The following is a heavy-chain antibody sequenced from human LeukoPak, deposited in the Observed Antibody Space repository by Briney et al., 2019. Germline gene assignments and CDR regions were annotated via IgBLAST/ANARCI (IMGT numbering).Heavy chain of an antibody. D-gene: IGHD2-21*01. CDR3: ARGRLAYFSFDY. CDR1: GFTVSSNY. V-gene: IGHV3-53*01. J-gene: IGHJ4*02. CDR2: IYSGGST. Sequence: GGSLRLSCAASGFTVSSNYMSWVRQAPGKGLEWVSVIYSGGSTYYADSVKGRFTISRDNSKSTLYLQMNSLRAEDTAVYYCARGRLAYFSFDYWGQGTLVTVSS.